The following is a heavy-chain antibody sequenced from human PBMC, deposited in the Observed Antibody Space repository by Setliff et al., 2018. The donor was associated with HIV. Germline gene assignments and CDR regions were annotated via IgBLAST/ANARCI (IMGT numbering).Heavy chain of an antibody. V-gene: IGHV4-39*01. CDR1: GGSISSNSYY. CDR3: ASRIYYYDESRVLREEGFVP. CDR2: IYHTGRT. Sequence: SETLSLTCTVSGGSISSNSYYWSWIRQPPGKGLEWTGSIYHTGRTYYNRSLESRLTIPIDTSKNQFSLKLTSVTAADTAMYYCASRIYYYDESRVLREEGFVPWGQGTLVTVSS. J-gene: IGHJ5*02. D-gene: IGHD3-22*01.